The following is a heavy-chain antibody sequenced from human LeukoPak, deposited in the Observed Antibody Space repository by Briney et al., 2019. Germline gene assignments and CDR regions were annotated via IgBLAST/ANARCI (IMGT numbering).Heavy chain of an antibody. D-gene: IGHD5-12*01. CDR2: IYYSGST. CDR1: GGSISSSSYY. J-gene: IGHJ3*02. V-gene: IGHV4-39*07. CDR3: ARSCRILDIVATIRARLGGNGFDI. Sequence: SETLSLTCTVSGGSISSSSYYWGWIRQPPGKGLEWIGSIYYSGSTYYNPSLKSRVTISVDTSKNQFSLKLRSVTAADKAVYYCARSCRILDIVATIRARLGGNGFDIWGQGTMVTVSS.